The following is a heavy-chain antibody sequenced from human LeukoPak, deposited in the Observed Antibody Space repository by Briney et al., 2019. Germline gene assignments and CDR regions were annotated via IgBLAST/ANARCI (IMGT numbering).Heavy chain of an antibody. V-gene: IGHV3-23*01. CDR2: ISGSGGST. D-gene: IGHD2-15*01. Sequence: GGSLRLFCAASGFTFSSYAMSWVRQAPGEGLEWVSAISGSGGSTYYADSVKGRFTISRDNSKNTLYMQMNSLRAEDTAVYYCAKVVRAAAYYYYGMDVWGQGTTVTVSS. J-gene: IGHJ6*02. CDR3: AKVVRAAAYYYYGMDV. CDR1: GFTFSSYA.